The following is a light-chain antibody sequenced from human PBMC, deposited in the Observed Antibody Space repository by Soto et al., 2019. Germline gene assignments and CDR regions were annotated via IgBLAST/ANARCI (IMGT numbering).Light chain of an antibody. Sequence: EIVLTQSPGTLSLSPGERATLSCRASQSVSSSFLAWYQQKVGQAPRLLIYGASSRATGIPDRFSSSGSGTDFTLTISRLEPEDFAVYYCQQYGSSPRTFGQGTRLEIK. J-gene: IGKJ5*01. CDR2: GAS. CDR3: QQYGSSPRT. CDR1: QSVSSSF. V-gene: IGKV3-20*01.